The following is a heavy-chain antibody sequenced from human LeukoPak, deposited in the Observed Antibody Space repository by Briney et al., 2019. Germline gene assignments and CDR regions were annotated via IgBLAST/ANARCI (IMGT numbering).Heavy chain of an antibody. Sequence: GGSLRLPCSASGFTFGAYFMHWVRQAPGKGLQYVSSISSNEYDTYYADSVKGRFTISRDNSKNTLFLQMNNLRPEDTAVYYCVKDLNGTWSFDYWGQGTLVTVSS. CDR2: ISSNEYDT. CDR3: VKDLNGTWSFDY. D-gene: IGHD2-8*01. CDR1: GFTFGAYF. V-gene: IGHV3-64D*06. J-gene: IGHJ4*02.